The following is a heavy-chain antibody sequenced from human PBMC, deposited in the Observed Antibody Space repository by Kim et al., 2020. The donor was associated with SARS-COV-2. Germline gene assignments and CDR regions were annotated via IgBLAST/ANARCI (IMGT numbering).Heavy chain of an antibody. V-gene: IGHV3-30*02. D-gene: IGHD5-18*01. Sequence: VKGRFTISRDNSKNTLYLQMNSLRAEDTAVYYCAKDLPFRYSYGTTLFDYWGQGTLVTVSS. CDR3: AKDLPFRYSYGTTLFDY. J-gene: IGHJ4*02.